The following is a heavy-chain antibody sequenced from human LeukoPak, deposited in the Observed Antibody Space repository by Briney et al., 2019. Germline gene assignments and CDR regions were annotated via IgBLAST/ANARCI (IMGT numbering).Heavy chain of an antibody. CDR3: ATNPKQQLIWLAHYYFDY. CDR1: GFTFSSYA. D-gene: IGHD6-13*01. Sequence: PGGSLRLSCAASGFTFSSYAMSWVHQAPGKGLEWVSAISGSGGSTYYADSVKGRFTISRDNSKNTLHMQVNSLRAEDTAVYYCATNPKQQLIWLAHYYFDYWGQGTLVTVSS. J-gene: IGHJ4*01. V-gene: IGHV3-23*01. CDR2: ISGSGGST.